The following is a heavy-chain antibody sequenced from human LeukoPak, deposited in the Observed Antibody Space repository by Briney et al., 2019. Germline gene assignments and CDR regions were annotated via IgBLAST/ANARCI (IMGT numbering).Heavy chain of an antibody. V-gene: IGHV4-30-4*01. CDR2: IYYSGST. D-gene: IGHD5-18*01. J-gene: IGHJ3*02. Sequence: SETLSLTCTVSGGSIGSGDYYWSWIRQPPGKGLEWIGYIYYSGSTYYNPSLKSRVTISVDTSKNQFSLKLSSVTAADTAVYYCARHGGFSYGFLNDAFDIWGQGTMVTVSS. CDR3: ARHGGFSYGFLNDAFDI. CDR1: GGSIGSGDYY.